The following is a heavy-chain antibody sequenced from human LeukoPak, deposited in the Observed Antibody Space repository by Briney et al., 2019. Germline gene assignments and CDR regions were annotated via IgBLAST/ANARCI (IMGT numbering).Heavy chain of an antibody. V-gene: IGHV1-2*02. CDR3: ASLVNMAAAGDDAFDI. D-gene: IGHD6-13*01. J-gene: IGHJ3*02. CDR2: INPNSGGT. CDR1: GYTFTGYY. Sequence: GASVKVSCKASGYTFTGYYMHWVRQAPGQGLEWMGWINPNSGGTNYAQKFQGRVTMTRDTSISTAYMELSRLRSDDTAVYYCASLVNMAAAGDDAFDIWGQGTMVTVSS.